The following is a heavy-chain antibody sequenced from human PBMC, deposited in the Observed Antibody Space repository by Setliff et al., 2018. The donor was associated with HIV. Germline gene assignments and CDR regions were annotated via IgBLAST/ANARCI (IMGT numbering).Heavy chain of an antibody. D-gene: IGHD4-4*01. CDR1: GGSISSGGYY. V-gene: IGHV4-31*03. CDR2: IYYSGST. J-gene: IGHJ4*02. CDR3: ARWNFMTTVTFDY. Sequence: PSETLSLTCTVSGGSISSGGYYWSWIRQHPGKGLEWIGYIYYSGSTYYNPSLKSRVTISVDTSKNQFSLKLSSVTAADTAVYYCARWNFMTTVTFDYWGQGTLVTVS.